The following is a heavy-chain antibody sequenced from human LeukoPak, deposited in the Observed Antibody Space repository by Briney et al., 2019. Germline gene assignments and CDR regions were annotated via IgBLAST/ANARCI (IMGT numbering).Heavy chain of an antibody. D-gene: IGHD3-10*01. J-gene: IGHJ4*02. CDR1: GFAFNRYW. CDR2: IKQDGSEK. CDR3: ARAQFAMVRGVAIPLFDY. V-gene: IGHV3-7*03. Sequence: GGTLRLSCAASGFAFNRYWMSWVRQAPGKGLEWVANIKQDGSEKYYVDSVKRRFTISRDNAKNSLYVQMNSLRAEDTAVFYCARAQFAMVRGVAIPLFDYWGQGTLVTVSS.